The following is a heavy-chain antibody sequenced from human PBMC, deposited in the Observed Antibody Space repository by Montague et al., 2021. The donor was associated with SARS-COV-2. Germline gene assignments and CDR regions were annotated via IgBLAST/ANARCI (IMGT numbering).Heavy chain of an antibody. CDR1: GDSFSTYS. D-gene: IGHD3-10*01. Sequence: SETLSLTCSVDGDSFSTYSWTWVRQPPGEGLEWIGEINHTGSTSXNPSLKRRVTMSIDSSNNQVSLKLSSMTAADTAVYYCATRSTLWFGEDWGQGTLATVSS. J-gene: IGHJ4*02. CDR3: ATRSTLWFGED. V-gene: IGHV4-34*01. CDR2: INHTGST.